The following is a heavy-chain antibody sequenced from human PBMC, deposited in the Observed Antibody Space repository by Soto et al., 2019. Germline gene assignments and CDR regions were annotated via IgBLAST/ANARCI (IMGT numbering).Heavy chain of an antibody. CDR2: INHSGST. CDR3: ARGPVLVVVAATRTYGMDV. CDR1: GGSFSGYY. J-gene: IGHJ6*02. V-gene: IGHV4-34*01. Sequence: PSETLSLTCAVYGGSFSGYYWSWIRQPAGKGLEWIGEINHSGSTNYNPSLKSRVTISVDTSKNQFSLKLSSVTAADTAVYYCARGPVLVVVAATRTYGMDVWGQGTTVTVSS. D-gene: IGHD2-15*01.